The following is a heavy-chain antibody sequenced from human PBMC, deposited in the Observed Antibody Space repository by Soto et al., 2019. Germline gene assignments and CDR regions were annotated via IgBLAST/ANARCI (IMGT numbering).Heavy chain of an antibody. D-gene: IGHD3-10*01. CDR2: IIPFFDAP. V-gene: IGHV1-69*06. J-gene: IGHJ4*02. Sequence: QVQLVQSGAEVKKPGSSVKVSCKASGGTISSYAINWVPQAPGQGLEWMGAIIPFFDAPKFAQKFQGRVTITADKSTNTAYMELSSLRSEDTAIYYCARGLSADYWGQGTLVTVSS. CDR1: GGTISSYA. CDR3: ARGLSADY.